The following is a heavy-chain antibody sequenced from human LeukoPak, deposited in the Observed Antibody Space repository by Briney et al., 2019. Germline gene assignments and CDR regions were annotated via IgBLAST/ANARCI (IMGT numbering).Heavy chain of an antibody. CDR3: ARRAGDYSHPYDY. CDR2: IRGDGVTT. D-gene: IGHD3-22*01. Sequence: GGTLRLSCAASGFTFSSHGMNWIRQASGKGLEWVSGIRGDGVTTYYADSVKGRFTISRDNSKNTVHLQMNSLRAEDTAMYYCARRAGDYSHPYDYWGQGTLVTVSS. V-gene: IGHV3-23*01. CDR1: GFTFSSHG. J-gene: IGHJ4*02.